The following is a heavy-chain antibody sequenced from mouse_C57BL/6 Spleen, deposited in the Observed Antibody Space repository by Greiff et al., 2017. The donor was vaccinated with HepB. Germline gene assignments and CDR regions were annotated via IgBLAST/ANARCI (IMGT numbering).Heavy chain of an antibody. D-gene: IGHD1-1*01. Sequence: EVKLVESGPGLVKPSPSLSLTCSVTGYSITSGYYWNWIRQFPGNKLEWMGYISYDGSNNYNPSLKNRISITRDTSKNQFFLKLNSVTTEDTATYYCAMYYGSSYWYFDVWGTGTTVTVSS. CDR1: GYSITSGYY. CDR2: ISYDGSN. V-gene: IGHV3-6*01. CDR3: AMYYGSSYWYFDV. J-gene: IGHJ1*03.